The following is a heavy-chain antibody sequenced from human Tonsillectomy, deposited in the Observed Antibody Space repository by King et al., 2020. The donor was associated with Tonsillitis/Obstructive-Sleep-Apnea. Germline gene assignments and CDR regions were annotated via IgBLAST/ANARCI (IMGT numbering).Heavy chain of an antibody. D-gene: IGHD3-22*01. Sequence: VQLVESGGGLVQPGGSLRLSCAASGFTFSSYWMSWVRQAPGKGLEWVANIKQDGSEKYYVDSVKGRFTISRDNAKNSLYLQMNSLRAEDTAVYYCARVLFIHYYDSSGYLDAFDIWGQGTMVTVSS. V-gene: IGHV3-7*03. CDR2: IKQDGSEK. CDR1: GFTFSSYW. J-gene: IGHJ3*02. CDR3: ARVLFIHYYDSSGYLDAFDI.